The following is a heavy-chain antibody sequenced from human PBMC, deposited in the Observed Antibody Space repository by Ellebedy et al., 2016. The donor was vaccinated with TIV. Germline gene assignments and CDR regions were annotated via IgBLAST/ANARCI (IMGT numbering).Heavy chain of an antibody. D-gene: IGHD3-10*01. CDR2: IFFSGST. Sequence: MPSETLSLTCTVSGGSITSGSYYWGWIRQPPGKGLEWIGSIFFSGSTYYNPSLKSRVTLSVDTSKNQISLKLRSVTAADTAVYFCARSNYYGSGSYSYWGQGTLVTVSS. CDR1: GGSITSGSYY. CDR3: ARSNYYGSGSYSY. V-gene: IGHV4-39*07. J-gene: IGHJ4*02.